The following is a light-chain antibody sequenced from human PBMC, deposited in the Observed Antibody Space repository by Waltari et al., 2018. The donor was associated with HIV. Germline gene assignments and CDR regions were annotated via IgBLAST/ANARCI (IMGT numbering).Light chain of an antibody. V-gene: IGLV3-1*01. CDR3: QAWDSATGV. CDR2: QDN. Sequence: SYELTQPPSVSVSPGQTASITCSGNKLGGKYASWYQQKPGQSPVLVIYQDNTRPSWIPELFSGSNSGNTATLTISGTQTMDEADYYCQAWDSATGVFGGGTNLTVL. J-gene: IGLJ2*01. CDR1: KLGGKY.